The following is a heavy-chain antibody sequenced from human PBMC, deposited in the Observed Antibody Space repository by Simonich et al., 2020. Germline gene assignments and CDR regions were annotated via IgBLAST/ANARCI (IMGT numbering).Heavy chain of an antibody. CDR3: ARGRLTGDKGAFDI. V-gene: IGHV1-2*02. Sequence: QVQLVQSGAEVKKPGASVKVSCKASGYTFTGYYMHGVRQAPGQGLEGVGWIKPNSGGKNYAQKLQGRVTMTRDTSISTDYMELSRLRSDDTAVYYCARGRLTGDKGAFDIWGQGTMVTVSS. D-gene: IGHD7-27*01. J-gene: IGHJ3*02. CDR1: GYTFTGYY. CDR2: IKPNSGGK.